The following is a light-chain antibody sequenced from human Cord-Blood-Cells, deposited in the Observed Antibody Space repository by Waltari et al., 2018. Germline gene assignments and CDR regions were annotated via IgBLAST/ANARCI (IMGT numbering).Light chain of an antibody. V-gene: IGLV2-8*01. CDR2: EVS. CDR1: SSDVGGYNY. J-gene: IGLJ3*02. CDR3: AAWDDSLNGWV. Sequence: QSALTQPPSASGSPGQSVTISCTGTSSDVGGYNYVSWYQQHPGKAPKLMIYEVSKRPAGVPGRLSGSKSGTSASLAISGLQSEDEADYYCAAWDDSLNGWVFGGGTKLTVL.